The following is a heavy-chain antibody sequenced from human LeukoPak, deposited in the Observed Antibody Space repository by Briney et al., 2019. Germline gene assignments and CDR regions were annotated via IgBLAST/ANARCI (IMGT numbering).Heavy chain of an antibody. V-gene: IGHV1-69*13. J-gene: IGHJ6*03. CDR3: ARETGTVPFHNVLTGRQDFYYYYIDV. CDR1: GDTFSIYG. D-gene: IGHD3-9*01. Sequence: GASVKVSCKAGGDTFSIYGISWVRQAPGQGLEWMGGIIPISGAAEYAQKFQGRVTITADEPTTTAYMELTSLTSDDTAVYYCARETGTVPFHNVLTGRQDFYYYYIDVWGKGTTVTVSS. CDR2: IIPISGAA.